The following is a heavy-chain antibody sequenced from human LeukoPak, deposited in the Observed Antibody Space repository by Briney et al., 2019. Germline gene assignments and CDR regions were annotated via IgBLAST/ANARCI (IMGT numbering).Heavy chain of an antibody. D-gene: IGHD3-10*01. CDR2: ISSSSSYI. J-gene: IGHJ6*02. CDR1: GFTFSSYS. Sequence: GGSLRLSCAASGFTFSSYSMNWVRQAPGKGLEWVSSISSSSSYIYYADSMKGRFTISRDNAKNSLYLQMNSLRAEDTAVYYCARDRGAQRGYYGMDVWGQGTTVTVSS. V-gene: IGHV3-21*01. CDR3: ARDRGAQRGYYGMDV.